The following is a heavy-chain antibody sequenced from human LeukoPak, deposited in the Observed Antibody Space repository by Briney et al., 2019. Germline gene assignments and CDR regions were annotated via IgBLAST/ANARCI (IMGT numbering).Heavy chain of an antibody. CDR3: ARGIYSGSYHDY. Sequence: PSETLSLTCTVSGGSISSYYWSWIRQPPGKGLEWIGYIYYSGSTNYNPSLKSRVTISVDTSKNQVSLKLSSVTAADTAVYYCARGIYSGSYHDYWGQGTLVTASS. CDR2: IYYSGST. D-gene: IGHD1-26*01. J-gene: IGHJ4*02. CDR1: GGSISSYY. V-gene: IGHV4-59*08.